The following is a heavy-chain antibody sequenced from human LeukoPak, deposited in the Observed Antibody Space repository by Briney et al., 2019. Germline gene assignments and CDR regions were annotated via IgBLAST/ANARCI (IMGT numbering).Heavy chain of an antibody. V-gene: IGHV4-38-2*01. CDR3: ARVGTMVRGVSDY. CDR1: GYSISSGYY. CDR2: IYHSGST. Sequence: PSETLSLTCAASGYSISSGYYWGWIRQPPGRVLEWTGSIYHSGSTYYNPSLKSRVTISVDTSKNQFSLKLSSVTAADTAVYYCARVGTMVRGVSDYWGQGTLVTVSS. D-gene: IGHD3-10*01. J-gene: IGHJ4*02.